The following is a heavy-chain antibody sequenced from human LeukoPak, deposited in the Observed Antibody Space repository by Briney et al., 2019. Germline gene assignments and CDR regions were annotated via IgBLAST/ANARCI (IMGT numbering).Heavy chain of an antibody. CDR1: GYTFTSYY. J-gene: IGHJ4*02. Sequence: GASVKVSCKASGYTFTSYYMHWVRQAPGQGLEWMGIINPSGGSTSYAQKFQGRVTMTRDMSTSTVYMELSSLRSEDTAVYYCATRLWFGEQGLGYWGQGTLVTVSS. CDR2: INPSGGST. CDR3: ATRLWFGEQGLGY. D-gene: IGHD3-10*01. V-gene: IGHV1-46*01.